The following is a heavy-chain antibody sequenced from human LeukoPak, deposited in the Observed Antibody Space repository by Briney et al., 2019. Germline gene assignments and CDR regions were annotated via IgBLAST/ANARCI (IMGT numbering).Heavy chain of an antibody. CDR2: IYSSGSA. CDR1: GGSINSNNYY. J-gene: IGHJ5*02. V-gene: IGHV4-39*01. Sequence: SETLSLTCTVSGGSINSNNYYWGWIRQPPGKGLEWIGSIYSSGSAYYNPSLKSRVTISVDTSKNQFSLKLSSVTAADTAVYYCARGPGVVVTSRRFNPWGQGTLVTVSS. D-gene: IGHD2-21*02. CDR3: ARGPGVVVTSRRFNP.